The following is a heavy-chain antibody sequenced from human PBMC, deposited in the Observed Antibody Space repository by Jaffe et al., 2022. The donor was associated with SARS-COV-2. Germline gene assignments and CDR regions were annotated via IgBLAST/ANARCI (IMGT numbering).Heavy chain of an antibody. CDR2: ITTRGGAV. Sequence: QPQLVESGGGLVEPGGSLRLSCAASGFTFGDYYMTWIRQAPGKGLEWVSSITTRGGAVGYADSVKGRFTISRDSVKNSVFLQLTSLRAEDTAIYYCARDSLYYYSSGNTGYYYYYMDVWGKGTTVIVSS. J-gene: IGHJ6*03. V-gene: IGHV3-11*01. CDR1: GFTFGDYY. D-gene: IGHD3-10*01. CDR3: ARDSLYYYSSGNTGYYYYYMDV.